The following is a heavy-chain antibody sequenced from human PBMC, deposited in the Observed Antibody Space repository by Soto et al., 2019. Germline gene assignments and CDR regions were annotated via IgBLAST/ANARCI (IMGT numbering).Heavy chain of an antibody. V-gene: IGHV3-7*05. CDR1: GFTFSSYW. D-gene: IGHD3-22*01. CDR3: ARVRYDSTLDY. J-gene: IGHJ4*02. CDR2: IKQDGSEK. Sequence: GESLRLSCAASGFTFSSYWMSWVRQAPGKGLEWVANIKQDGSEKYYVDSVKGRFTISRDNAKNSLYLQMNSLRAEDTAVYYCARVRYDSTLDYWGQGTLVTVSS.